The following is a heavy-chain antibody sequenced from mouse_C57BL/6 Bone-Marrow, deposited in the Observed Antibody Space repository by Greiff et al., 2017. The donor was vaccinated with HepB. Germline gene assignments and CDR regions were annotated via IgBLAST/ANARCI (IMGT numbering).Heavy chain of an antibody. CDR3: ARRFTTVEVPYYFDY. J-gene: IGHJ2*01. V-gene: IGHV1-75*01. CDR1: GYTFTDYY. Sequence: QVQLQQSGPELVKPGASVKISCKASGYTFTDYYINWVKQRPGQGLEWIGWIFPGSGSTYYNEKFKGKATLTVDKSSSTAYMLLSSLTSEDSAVYFCARRFTTVEVPYYFDYWGQGTTLTVSS. D-gene: IGHD1-1*01. CDR2: IFPGSGST.